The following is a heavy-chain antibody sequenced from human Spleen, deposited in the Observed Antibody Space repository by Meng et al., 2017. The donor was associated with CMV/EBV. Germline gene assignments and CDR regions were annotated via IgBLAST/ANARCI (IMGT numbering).Heavy chain of an antibody. CDR3: ARRYGAGSSPFDY. CDR2: IFPVDSDT. Sequence: KVSCKASGYSFTTYWIGWVRQMPGKGLEWMGIIFPVDSDTRYSPSFQGQVTTSADKSLTTPYLQWSSLKASDTAIYYCARRYGAGSSPFDYWGQGSLVTVSS. J-gene: IGHJ4*02. D-gene: IGHD3-10*01. CDR1: GYSFTTYW. V-gene: IGHV5-51*01.